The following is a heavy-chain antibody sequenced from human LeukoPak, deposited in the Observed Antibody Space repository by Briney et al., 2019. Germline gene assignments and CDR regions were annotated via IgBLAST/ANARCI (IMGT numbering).Heavy chain of an antibody. CDR2: IRYDGSNK. J-gene: IGHJ4*02. CDR3: AKDGSNYYGSGSYFDY. CDR1: GFTFSSYG. D-gene: IGHD3-10*01. V-gene: IGHV3-30*02. Sequence: PGGSLRLSCAASGFTFSSYGMHWVRQAPGKGLEWVAFIRYDGSNKYYADSVKGRFTISRDNSKNTLYLRMNSLRAEDTAVYYCAKDGSNYYGSGSYFDYWGQGTLVTVSS.